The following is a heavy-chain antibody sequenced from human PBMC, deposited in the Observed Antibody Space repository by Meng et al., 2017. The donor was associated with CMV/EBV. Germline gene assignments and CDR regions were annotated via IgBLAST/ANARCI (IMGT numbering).Heavy chain of an antibody. CDR2: INPNSGDT. CDR1: GYTFTGYY. D-gene: IGHD2-21*01. Sequence: ASVKVSCKASGYTFTGYYMHWVRQAPGQGLEWMGWINPNSGDTNYAQKFQGRVTMTRDTSISTAYMELSRLRSDDTAVYYCARDQHLDCGGDCYTTPLGYWGQGTLVTVSS. J-gene: IGHJ4*02. CDR3: ARDQHLDCGGDCYTTPLGY. V-gene: IGHV1-2*02.